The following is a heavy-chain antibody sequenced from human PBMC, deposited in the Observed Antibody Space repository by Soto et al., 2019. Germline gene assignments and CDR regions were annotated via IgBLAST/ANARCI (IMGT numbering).Heavy chain of an antibody. D-gene: IGHD2-8*02. CDR1: GFICSSYD. J-gene: IGHJ3*02. CDR2: ILVGGST. CDR3: AKATATGGGAFEI. V-gene: IGHV3-23*01. Sequence: VGSLRLSCAASGFICSSYDMSWVRQAPGKGLEWVSTILVGGSTHYEDSVKGQFTISRDTSKNTVYLQMNSLTAGDTAVYYCAKATATGGGAFEICGQGTMVTVSS.